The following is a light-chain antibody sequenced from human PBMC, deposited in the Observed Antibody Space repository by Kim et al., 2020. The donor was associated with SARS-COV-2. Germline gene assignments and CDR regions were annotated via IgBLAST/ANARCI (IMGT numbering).Light chain of an antibody. V-gene: IGKV2-28*01. Sequence: SISFRTSQRLLLMNVYFYLDVYLQKPGQSPHLLIYLGSNRASGVPDRFSGSGSGTDFTLMISRVEAEYVGVYYCMQALQTPYTFGQGAKLVI. CDR2: LGS. CDR1: QRLLLMNVYFY. J-gene: IGKJ2*01. CDR3: MQALQTPYT.